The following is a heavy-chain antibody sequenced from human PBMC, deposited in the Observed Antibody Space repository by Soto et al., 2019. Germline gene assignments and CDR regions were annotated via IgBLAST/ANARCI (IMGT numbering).Heavy chain of an antibody. V-gene: IGHV3-30-3*01. Sequence: VQLLESGGGLVQPGGSLRLSCAASGFTFSSYAMSWVRQAPGKGLEWVAVISYDGSNKYYADSVKGRFTISRDNSKNTLYLQMNSLRAEDTAVYYCASGGNKEGGGHGGRRLFDYWGQGTLVTVSS. J-gene: IGHJ4*02. CDR2: ISYDGSNK. CDR3: ASGGNKEGGGHGGRRLFDY. D-gene: IGHD5-12*01. CDR1: GFTFSSYA.